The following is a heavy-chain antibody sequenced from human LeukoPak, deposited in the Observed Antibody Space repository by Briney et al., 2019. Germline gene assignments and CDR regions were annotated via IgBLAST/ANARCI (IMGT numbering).Heavy chain of an antibody. J-gene: IGHJ4*02. CDR2: IYSGGST. CDR1: GFTVSSNY. CDR3: ASGTYYDILTGPRPDY. Sequence: GGSLRLSCAASGFTVSSNYMSWVRQAPGKGLEWVSVIYSGGSTYYADSVKGRFTISRDNSKNTLYLQMNSLRAEDTAVYYCASGTYYDILTGPRPDYWGQGTLVTVSS. D-gene: IGHD3-9*01. V-gene: IGHV3-53*05.